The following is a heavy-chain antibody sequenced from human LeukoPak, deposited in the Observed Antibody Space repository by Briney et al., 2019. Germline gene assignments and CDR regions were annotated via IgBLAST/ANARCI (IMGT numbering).Heavy chain of an antibody. CDR3: AKGFRGAATDAFDI. J-gene: IGHJ3*02. CDR2: IWYGGSNK. Sequence: GGSLRLSCAASGFTFSSYGMHWVRQAPGKGLEWVAVIWYGGSNKYYADSVKGRFTISRDNSKNTLYLQMNSLRAEDTAVYYCAKGFRGAATDAFDIWGQGTMVTVSS. CDR1: GFTFSSYG. V-gene: IGHV3-33*06. D-gene: IGHD3-10*01.